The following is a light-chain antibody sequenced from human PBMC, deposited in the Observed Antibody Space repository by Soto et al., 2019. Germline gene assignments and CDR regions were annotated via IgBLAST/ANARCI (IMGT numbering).Light chain of an antibody. V-gene: IGKV3-15*01. CDR3: QQFNNWPPLT. CDR2: SAS. Sequence: EVVMTQSPATLSVSPGERVTLSCRASQFVSTNLAWYQQKPGQAPRLLIYSASTRATGIPARFSGSGSGTEFTLTISSRQSEDFGVYYCQQFNNWPPLTFGGGTKVEIK. CDR1: QFVSTN. J-gene: IGKJ4*01.